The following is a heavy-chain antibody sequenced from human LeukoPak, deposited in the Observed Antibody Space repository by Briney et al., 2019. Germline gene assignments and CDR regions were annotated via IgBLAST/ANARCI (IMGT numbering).Heavy chain of an antibody. CDR1: GFTFRTYW. CDR3: TTNLQNRGVYSHFDY. CDR2: INEDGTLK. D-gene: IGHD2-15*01. Sequence: GGSLRLSCAASGFTFRTYWMSWVRQAPGKGLEWVANINEDGTLKFYVESVRGRFVISRDNVESSLSLGMNSLRTEDTAIYYCTTNLQNRGVYSHFDYWGQGTLITVS. V-gene: IGHV3-7*03. J-gene: IGHJ4*02.